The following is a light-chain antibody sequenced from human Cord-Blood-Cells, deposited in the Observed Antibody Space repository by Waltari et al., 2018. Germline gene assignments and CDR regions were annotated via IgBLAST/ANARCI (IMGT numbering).Light chain of an antibody. CDR2: DVS. Sequence: QSALTQPASVSGSPGQSTTISCTGTSSDVGGYNYVSWYQQHPGQAPKLMIYDVSKRPSGVSNRFSGSKSGNTASLTISGLQAEDEADYYCSSYTSSSTLVFGGGTKLTVL. CDR3: SSYTSSSTLV. V-gene: IGLV2-14*01. CDR1: SSDVGGYNY. J-gene: IGLJ3*02.